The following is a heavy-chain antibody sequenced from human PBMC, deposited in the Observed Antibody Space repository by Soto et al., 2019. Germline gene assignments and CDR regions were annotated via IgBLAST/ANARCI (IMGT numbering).Heavy chain of an antibody. CDR1: GYTFTSYY. CDR3: ARPNWDESGARFDP. CDR2: INPNGGST. J-gene: IGHJ5*02. D-gene: IGHD1-1*01. Sequence: ASVKASCKASGYTFTSYYNHCVLQAPGQGLEWMGIINPNGGSTSHAQKLQGRLTMTRDTSTSTVYLEPISLRSEDTAVYYCARPNWDESGARFDPWGQGNLVTVSS. V-gene: IGHV1-46*01.